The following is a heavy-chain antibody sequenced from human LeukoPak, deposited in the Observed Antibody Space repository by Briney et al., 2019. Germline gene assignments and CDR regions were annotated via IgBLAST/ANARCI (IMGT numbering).Heavy chain of an antibody. CDR2: IYYSGST. V-gene: IGHV4-59*01. CDR1: GGSISSYY. CDR3: ASYSSGFDFDY. Sequence: SETLSLTCTVSGGSISSYYWSWIRQPPGKGLEWIGYIYYSGSTNYNPSLKSRVTISVDTSKNQFSLKLSFVIAADTAVYYCASYSSGFDFDYWGQGTLVTVSS. D-gene: IGHD6-19*01. J-gene: IGHJ4*02.